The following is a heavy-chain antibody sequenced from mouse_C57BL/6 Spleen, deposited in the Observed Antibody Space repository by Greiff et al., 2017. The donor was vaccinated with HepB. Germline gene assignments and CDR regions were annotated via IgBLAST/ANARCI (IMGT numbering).Heavy chain of an antibody. CDR1: GYTFTSYW. D-gene: IGHD2-5*01. V-gene: IGHV1-61*01. CDR2: IYPSDSET. J-gene: IGHJ1*03. CDR3: ARGNSNYAWYFDV. Sequence: VQLQQSGAELVRPGSSVKLSCKASGYTFTSYWMDWVKQRPGQGLEWIGNIYPSDSETHYNQKFKDKATLTVDKSSSTAYMQLSSLTSEDSAVYYWARGNSNYAWYFDVWGTGTTVTVSS.